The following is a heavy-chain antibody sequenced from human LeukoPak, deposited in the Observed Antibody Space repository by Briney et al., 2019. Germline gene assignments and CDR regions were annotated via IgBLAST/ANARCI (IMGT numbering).Heavy chain of an antibody. Sequence: SETLSLTCTVSGGSISSYYWSWIRQSPGKGLEWIGFIYYSGNTNSNPSLKSRVTMSVDTSKNQFSLRLTSVTAADTAVYYCASGLRRDWFDPWGQGTLVTVSS. CDR3: ASGLRRDWFDP. CDR2: IYYSGNT. CDR1: GGSISSYY. V-gene: IGHV4-59*01. J-gene: IGHJ5*02. D-gene: IGHD2-21*01.